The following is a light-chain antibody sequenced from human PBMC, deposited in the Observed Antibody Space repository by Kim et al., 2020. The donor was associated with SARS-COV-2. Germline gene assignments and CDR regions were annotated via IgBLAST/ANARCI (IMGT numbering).Light chain of an antibody. CDR1: KLGDKY. J-gene: IGLJ2*01. CDR3: QAWDSSTVV. V-gene: IGLV3-1*01. CDR2: QDS. Sequence: VSPGQTASITCSGDKLGDKYACWYQQKPGQSPVLVIYQDSKRPSGIPERFSGSNSGNTATLTISGTQAMNEADYYCQAWDSSTVVFGGGTQLTVL.